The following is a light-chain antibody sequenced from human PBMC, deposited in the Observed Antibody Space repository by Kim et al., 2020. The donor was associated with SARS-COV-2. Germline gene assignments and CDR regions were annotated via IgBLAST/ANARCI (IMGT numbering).Light chain of an antibody. CDR1: QSVNSNY. J-gene: IGKJ3*01. CDR3: QQYGSSPTT. CDR2: DAS. V-gene: IGKV3-20*01. Sequence: SPGERAPLSCRASQSVNSNYLAWYQQKPGQAPRLLIYDASTRFTGIPDKFSGGGSGTDFTLTISRLEPEDFAVYYCQQYGSSPTTFGPGTKVDIK.